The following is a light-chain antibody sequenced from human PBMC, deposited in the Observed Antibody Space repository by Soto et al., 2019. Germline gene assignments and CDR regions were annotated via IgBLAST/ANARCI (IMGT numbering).Light chain of an antibody. CDR3: QEYNNWPPWT. V-gene: IGKV3-15*01. Sequence: EIVMTQSPATLSVSPGEGATLSCRASQSVSSKLAWYQQKPGQAPRLLIYGASTRATGIPARFSGSGSGTELTLIISSLQSEDSAVYYCQEYNNWPPWTFGQGTKVDIK. CDR1: QSVSSK. CDR2: GAS. J-gene: IGKJ1*01.